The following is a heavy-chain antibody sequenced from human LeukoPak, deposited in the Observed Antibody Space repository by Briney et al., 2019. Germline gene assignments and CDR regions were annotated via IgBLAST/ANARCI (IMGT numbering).Heavy chain of an antibody. Sequence: PGGSLRLSCAASGFTFSSYAMSWVRQAPGKGLEWVSAISGSGGSTYYADSVKGRFTISRDNSKNTLYLQMNSLRAEDTAVYYCAKDIGALYDYVWGSYRPTGWFDPWGQGTLVTVSS. J-gene: IGHJ5*02. D-gene: IGHD3-16*02. CDR3: AKDIGALYDYVWGSYRPTGWFDP. CDR2: ISGSGGST. V-gene: IGHV3-23*01. CDR1: GFTFSSYA.